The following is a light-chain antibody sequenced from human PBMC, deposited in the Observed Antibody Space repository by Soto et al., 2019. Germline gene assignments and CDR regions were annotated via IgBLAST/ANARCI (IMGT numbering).Light chain of an antibody. CDR3: CSYAGSSTFGVV. CDR1: SSDVGSYNL. J-gene: IGLJ2*01. CDR2: EVS. V-gene: IGLV2-23*02. Sequence: QSALTQPASVSGSPGQSITISCTGTSSDVGSYNLVSWYQQHTGKAPKLMIYEVSKRPSGVSNRFSGSKSGNTASLTISGLQAEDEADYYCCSYAGSSTFGVVFGGGTKLTVL.